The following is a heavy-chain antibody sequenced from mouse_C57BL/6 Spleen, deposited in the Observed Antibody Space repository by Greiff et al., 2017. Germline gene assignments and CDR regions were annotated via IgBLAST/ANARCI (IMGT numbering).Heavy chain of an antibody. Sequence: QVQLQQPGAELVMPGASVKLSCKASGYTFTSYWMHWVKQRPGQGLEWIGEIDPSDSYTNYNHKFKGKSTLTVDKSSSTAYMQLSSLTSEDSAVYYCARAQGGLLPDYWGQGTTLTVSS. CDR1: GYTFTSYW. D-gene: IGHD1-1*01. V-gene: IGHV1-69*01. J-gene: IGHJ2*01. CDR2: IDPSDSYT. CDR3: ARAQGGLLPDY.